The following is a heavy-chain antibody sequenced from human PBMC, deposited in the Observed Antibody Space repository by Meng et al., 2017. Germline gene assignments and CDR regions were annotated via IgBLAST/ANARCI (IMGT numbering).Heavy chain of an antibody. CDR2: ISYDGSNK. D-gene: IGHD6-19*01. V-gene: IGHV3-30*01. CDR1: GFTFSSYA. CDR3: ARGRAALQWLAD. Sequence: QVKLVESGGGVVQPGRSLRLSCAASGFTFSSYAMHWVRQAPGKGLEWVAVISYDGSNKYYADSVKGRFTISRDNSKNTLYLQMNSLRAEDTAVYYCARGRAALQWLADWGQGTLVTVSS. J-gene: IGHJ4*02.